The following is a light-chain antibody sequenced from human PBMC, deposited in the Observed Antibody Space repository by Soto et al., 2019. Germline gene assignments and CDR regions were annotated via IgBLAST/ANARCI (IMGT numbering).Light chain of an antibody. CDR2: GAS. J-gene: IGKJ2*01. V-gene: IGKV3-20*01. CDR1: QSVRSNY. Sequence: EIVLTQSPGTLSLSPGERATLSCRASQSVRSNYLAWYQRKPGQAPRILIYGASTRATGIPDRFSGTGSGTDFTLTISRLEPEDFAVYYCQQYGGSPYTFGQGTKLEIK. CDR3: QQYGGSPYT.